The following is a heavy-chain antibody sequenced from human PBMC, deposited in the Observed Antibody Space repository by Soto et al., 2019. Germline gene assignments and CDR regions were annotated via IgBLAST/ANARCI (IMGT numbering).Heavy chain of an antibody. CDR3: ARGSGIVALPGALEDVKYDY. D-gene: IGHD1-1*01. CDR2: INESGST. Sequence: QVQLQQWGAGLVKPSETLSLSCAVYGQSFSGHSWAWIRQPPGKGLEWIGEINESGSTYYNPSLKSRVTISTDTSKTQFSLKLGSVSAADTAAYFCARGSGIVALPGALEDVKYDYWGQGTLVNVSS. CDR1: GQSFSGHS. V-gene: IGHV4-34*01. J-gene: IGHJ4*02.